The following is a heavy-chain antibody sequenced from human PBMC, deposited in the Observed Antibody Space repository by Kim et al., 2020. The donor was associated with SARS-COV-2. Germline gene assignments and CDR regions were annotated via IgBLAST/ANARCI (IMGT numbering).Heavy chain of an antibody. CDR3: ARHTAARGGWFDP. J-gene: IGHJ5*02. V-gene: IGHV5-10-1*01. Sequence: YSQSFQGHVTISAGKSISTAYLQWSSLKASETAMYYCARHTAARGGWFDPWGQGTLVTVSS. D-gene: IGHD2-2*01.